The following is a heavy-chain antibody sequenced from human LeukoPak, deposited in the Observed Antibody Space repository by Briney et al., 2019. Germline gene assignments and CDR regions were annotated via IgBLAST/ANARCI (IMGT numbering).Heavy chain of an antibody. CDR2: ISYDGSNK. CDR1: GFTFSSYA. Sequence: GRSLRPSCAASGFTFSSYAMHWVRQAPGKGLEWVAVISYDGSNKYYADSVKGRFTISRDNSKNTLYLQMNSLRAEDTAVYYCARASRAFFDYWGQGTLVTVSS. J-gene: IGHJ4*02. CDR3: ARASRAFFDY. V-gene: IGHV3-30-3*01. D-gene: IGHD1-26*01.